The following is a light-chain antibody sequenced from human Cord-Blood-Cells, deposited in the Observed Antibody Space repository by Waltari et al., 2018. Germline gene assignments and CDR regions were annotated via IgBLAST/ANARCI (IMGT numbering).Light chain of an antibody. Sequence: DIVMTQSPDSLAVSLGERGTINCKSSQSVLYRSNNKNYLAWYQQKPGQPPKLLIYWASTRESGVPDRFSGSGSGTDFTLTISSLQAEDVAVYYCQQYYSTPPTFGQGTKVEIK. V-gene: IGKV4-1*01. CDR2: WAS. CDR1: QSVLYRSNNKNY. J-gene: IGKJ1*01. CDR3: QQYYSTPPT.